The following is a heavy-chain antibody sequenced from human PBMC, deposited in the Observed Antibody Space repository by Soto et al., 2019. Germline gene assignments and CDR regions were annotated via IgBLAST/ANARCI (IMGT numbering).Heavy chain of an antibody. D-gene: IGHD4-17*01. V-gene: IGHV3-66*01. Sequence: EVQLVESEGRLVQPGGSLKLACAASGFTVGNNYMAWVRQAPGKGLEWVSVIYSGGGTIYADSVKGRFTISRDNSKNTLYLQMNSLRADDTAVYYCARASKDYGDFGWGQGTQVTVSS. CDR1: GFTVGNNY. J-gene: IGHJ4*02. CDR3: ARASKDYGDFG. CDR2: IYSGGGT.